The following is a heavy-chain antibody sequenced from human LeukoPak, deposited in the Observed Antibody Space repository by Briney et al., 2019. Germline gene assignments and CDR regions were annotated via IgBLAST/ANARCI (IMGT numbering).Heavy chain of an antibody. Sequence: SVKVSCKASGGTFSSYAISWVRQAPGQGLEWMGGIIPIFGTANYAQKFQGRVTITADESASTAYMELSSLRSEDTAVYYCARYSSSWRTYFDYWGQGTLVTASS. CDR3: ARYSSSWRTYFDY. CDR1: GGTFSSYA. J-gene: IGHJ4*02. D-gene: IGHD6-13*01. V-gene: IGHV1-69*13. CDR2: IIPIFGTA.